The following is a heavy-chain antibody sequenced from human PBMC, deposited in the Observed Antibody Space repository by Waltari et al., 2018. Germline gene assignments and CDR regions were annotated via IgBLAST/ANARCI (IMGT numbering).Heavy chain of an antibody. J-gene: IGHJ4*02. D-gene: IGHD3-22*01. CDR1: GFTFSSYA. Sequence: QVQLVESGGGVVQPGRSLRLSWAASGFTFSSYAMHWVRPAPGKGLEWVAVISYDGSNKYYADSVKGRFTISRDNSKNTLYLQMNSLRAEDTAVYYCAREGGAITMIVVVDGVHFDYWGQGTLVTVSS. V-gene: IGHV3-30-3*01. CDR3: AREGGAITMIVVVDGVHFDY. CDR2: ISYDGSNK.